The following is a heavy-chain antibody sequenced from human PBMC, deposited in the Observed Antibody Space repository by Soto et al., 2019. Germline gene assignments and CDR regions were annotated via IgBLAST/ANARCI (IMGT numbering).Heavy chain of an antibody. CDR1: GASTVSHYH. CDR3: ALALGPTTGLDY. V-gene: IGHV4-31*02. Sequence: QVQLQESGPGLVKPSQTLSLTCSVSGASTVSHYHWTWIRQPPGKGLEWVGYIFNSGTTFYNPSLTSRLSISMDTSANLFSLELRSVTAADTAVYYCALALGPTTGLDYWGQGTLVTVSS. J-gene: IGHJ4*02. CDR2: IFNSGTT. D-gene: IGHD1-26*01.